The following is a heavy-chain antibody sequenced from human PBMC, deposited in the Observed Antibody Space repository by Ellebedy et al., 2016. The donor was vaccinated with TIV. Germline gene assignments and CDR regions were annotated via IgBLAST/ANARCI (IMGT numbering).Heavy chain of an antibody. D-gene: IGHD3/OR15-3a*01. CDR3: AREYYGLWAGYYLNY. CDR2: INTDGSKK. CDR1: GLTFSGSW. V-gene: IGHV3-74*01. Sequence: PGGSLRLSCAVSGLTFSGSWMHWVRQAPGKGLVWVSRINTDGSKKNYADFVKGRFTISRDNAKETLYLQMDSLRAEDTAVYFCAREYYGLWAGYYLNYWGQGTLVTVPS. J-gene: IGHJ4*02.